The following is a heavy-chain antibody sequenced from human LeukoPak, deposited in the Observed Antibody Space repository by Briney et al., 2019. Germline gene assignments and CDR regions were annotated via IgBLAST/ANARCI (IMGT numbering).Heavy chain of an antibody. CDR3: ARAPRDYGDYEFDY. CDR1: GYTFTGYY. J-gene: IGHJ4*02. Sequence: ASVKVSCKASGYTFTGYYMHWVRQAPGQGLEWMGWINPNSGGTNYAQKFQGRVTMTRDTSISTAYMELRSLRSDDTAVYYCARAPRDYGDYEFDYWGQGTLVTVSS. D-gene: IGHD4-17*01. V-gene: IGHV1-2*02. CDR2: INPNSGGT.